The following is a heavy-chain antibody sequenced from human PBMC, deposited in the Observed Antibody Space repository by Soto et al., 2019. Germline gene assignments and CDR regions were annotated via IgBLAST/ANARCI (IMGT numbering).Heavy chain of an antibody. CDR3: ARDPGYFDWLFKTKNYYGMDV. V-gene: IGHV1-18*04. D-gene: IGHD3-9*01. Sequence: QVQLVQSGAEVKKPGASVKVSCKASGYTFTSYGISWVRQAPGQGLEWMGWISAYNGNTNYAQKLQGRVTMTTDTSTSTDYMELRSLRSDDTAVYYCARDPGYFDWLFKTKNYYGMDVWGQGTTVTVSS. J-gene: IGHJ6*02. CDR1: GYTFTSYG. CDR2: ISAYNGNT.